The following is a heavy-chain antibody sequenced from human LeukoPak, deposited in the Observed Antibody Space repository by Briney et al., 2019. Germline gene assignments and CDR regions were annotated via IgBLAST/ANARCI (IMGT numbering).Heavy chain of an antibody. V-gene: IGHV1-18*01. J-gene: IGHJ4*02. CDR3: AREDSGGYYYLDY. CDR2: ISAYNGNT. Sequence: ASGYTFTSXXXXXVRQAPGQGXXXXGWISAYNGNTNYAQKLQGRLTMTTDTSTSTAYMELRSLRSDDTAVYYCAREDSGGYYYLDYWGQGTPVTVSS. D-gene: IGHD3-22*01. CDR1: GYTFTSXX.